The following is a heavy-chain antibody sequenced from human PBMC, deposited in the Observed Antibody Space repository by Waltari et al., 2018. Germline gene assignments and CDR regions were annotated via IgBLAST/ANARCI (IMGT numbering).Heavy chain of an antibody. CDR3: AKCVSSGYYVYYYYGMDV. V-gene: IGHV3-23*01. CDR1: GFTFSRYA. D-gene: IGHD3-22*01. J-gene: IGHJ6*02. CDR2: IRGSGGSK. Sequence: EVQLLESGGGLVQPGGSLRLSCAASGFTFSRYAMIWVRQAPGKGLEWVSAIRGSGGSKYYADSVKGRFTISRDNSKNTLYLQMNSLRAEDTAVYYCAKCVSSGYYVYYYYGMDVWGQGTTVTVSS.